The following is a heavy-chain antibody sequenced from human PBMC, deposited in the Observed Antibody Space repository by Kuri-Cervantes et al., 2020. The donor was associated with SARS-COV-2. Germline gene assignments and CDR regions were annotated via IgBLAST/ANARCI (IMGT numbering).Heavy chain of an antibody. V-gene: IGHV4-59*01. CDR2: IYYSGST. CDR1: GGSISSYY. D-gene: IGHD3-22*01. Sequence: SETLSLTCTVSGGSISSYYWSWIRQPAGKGLEWIGSIYYSGSTYYNPSLKGRVTISVDTSKNQFSLKLSSVTAADTAVYYCARDLNYFDTSGQVGYWGQGTLVTVSS. J-gene: IGHJ4*02. CDR3: ARDLNYFDTSGQVGY.